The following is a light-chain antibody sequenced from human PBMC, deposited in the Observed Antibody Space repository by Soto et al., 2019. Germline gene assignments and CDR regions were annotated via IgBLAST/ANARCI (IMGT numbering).Light chain of an antibody. CDR3: QQSYSTLGT. V-gene: IGKV1-39*01. CDR2: AAS. CDR1: HSINNC. Sequence: QMTQSPASLSASVGDRVIITCRADHSINNCLNWYQQKPGQVPKLLIYAASTLQSGVPSRFSGCGSGRVFTLTINSLQPEDFATYYCQQSYSTLGTFGRGTRVEI. J-gene: IGKJ1*01.